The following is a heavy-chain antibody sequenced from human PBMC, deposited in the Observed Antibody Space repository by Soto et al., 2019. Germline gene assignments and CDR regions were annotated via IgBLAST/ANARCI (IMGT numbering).Heavy chain of an antibody. D-gene: IGHD4-17*01. CDR2: IYSGGVT. J-gene: IGHJ4*02. V-gene: IGHV3-66*01. CDR3: AKRGTTVTTSLWY. CDR1: GFTVSNNY. Sequence: EVQLVESGGGLVQPGGSLRLSCAAPGFTVSNNYMCWVRQAPGKGLEWVSLIYSGGVTHYADSVRGRFTISRDNSRNTLYLQMNSLRADDTAVYYCAKRGTTVTTSLWYWGQGTLVTVSS.